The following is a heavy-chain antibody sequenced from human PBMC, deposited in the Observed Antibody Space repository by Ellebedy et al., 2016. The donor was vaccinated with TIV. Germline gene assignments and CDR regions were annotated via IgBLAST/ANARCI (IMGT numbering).Heavy chain of an antibody. Sequence: SETLSLTCAVYGGSFSGYYWSWIRQPPGKGLEWIGYIYYSGSTNYNPSLKSRVTISVDTSKNQFSLNLTSVTAADTAVHYCARGSHYMRVVVFTSDAFDIWGQGTMVTVSS. J-gene: IGHJ3*02. CDR3: ARGSHYMRVVVFTSDAFDI. CDR2: IYYSGST. D-gene: IGHD3-22*01. V-gene: IGHV4-34*11. CDR1: GGSFSGYY.